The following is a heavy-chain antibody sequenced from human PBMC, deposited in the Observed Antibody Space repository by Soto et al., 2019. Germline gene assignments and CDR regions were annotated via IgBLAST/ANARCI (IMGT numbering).Heavy chain of an antibody. J-gene: IGHJ4*02. CDR1: GGSVSSGSYY. CDR3: ATPNCSSTSCYGRDGYYFDY. Sequence: PSETLALPCAVSGGSVSSGSYYWSWIRQPPGKGLEWIGYIYYSGSTNYNPSLKSRVTISVDTSKNQFSLKLSSVTAADTAVYYCATPNCSSTSCYGRDGYYFDYWGQGTRGTVS. D-gene: IGHD2-2*01. V-gene: IGHV4-61*01. CDR2: IYYSGST.